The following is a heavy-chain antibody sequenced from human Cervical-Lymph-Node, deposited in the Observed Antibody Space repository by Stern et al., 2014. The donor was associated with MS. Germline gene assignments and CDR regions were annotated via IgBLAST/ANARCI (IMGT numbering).Heavy chain of an antibody. D-gene: IGHD2-8*02. V-gene: IGHV4-39*01. Sequence: QLQLQESGPGLVKPSETLSLTCAVSGDSISSYTHYWAWIRQPPGKGLEWIGSVYYGGATYYTPSLRGPFTMSVDTSKNPFPLGLTSLTAADTAVYYCAKHACTGAACPFDLWGQGTLVTVSS. CDR1: GDSISSYTHY. CDR3: AKHACTGAACPFDL. CDR2: VYYGGAT. J-gene: IGHJ4*02.